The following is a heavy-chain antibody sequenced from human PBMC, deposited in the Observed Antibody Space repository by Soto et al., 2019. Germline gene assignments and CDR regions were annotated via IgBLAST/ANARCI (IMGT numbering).Heavy chain of an antibody. Sequence: GGSLRLSCAASGFTFSSYAMSWVRQAPGKGLEWVSAISGSGGSTYYADSVKGRFTISRDNSKNTLYLQMNSLRAEDTAVYYCAKNYDYVWGSYPNWFDPWGQGTLVTVSS. CDR3: AKNYDYVWGSYPNWFDP. CDR2: ISGSGGST. J-gene: IGHJ5*02. V-gene: IGHV3-23*01. CDR1: GFTFSSYA. D-gene: IGHD3-16*02.